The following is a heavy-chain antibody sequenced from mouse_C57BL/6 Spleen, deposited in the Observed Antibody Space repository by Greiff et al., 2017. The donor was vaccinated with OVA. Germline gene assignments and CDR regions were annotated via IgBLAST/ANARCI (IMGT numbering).Heavy chain of an antibody. V-gene: IGHV1-18*01. CDR3: ARAGRSSVYCFDY. Sequence: VQLQQSGPELVKPGASVKISCKASGYTFTDYNMDWVKQSHGKSLEWIGEIYPNNGGTYYNQKFKGKATLTVDKSSSTAYMELRSLTSEDTAVYVCARAGRSSVYCFDYWGQGTTVTVSA. D-gene: IGHD1-1*01. CDR2: IYPNNGGT. J-gene: IGHJ2*01. CDR1: GYTFTDYN.